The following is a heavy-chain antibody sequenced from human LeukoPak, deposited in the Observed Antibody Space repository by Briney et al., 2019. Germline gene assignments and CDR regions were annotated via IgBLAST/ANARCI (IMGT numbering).Heavy chain of an antibody. D-gene: IGHD6-19*01. J-gene: IGHJ4*02. CDR1: GFTFSSYG. Sequence: PGGSLRLSCVASGFTFSSYGMNWVRQAPGKGLEWVSAISGSGGSTEYADSVKGRFTISRDNSKNTLYLQMNSLNAEDTAVYYCAKSGSVWYYFDYWGQGTLVTVSS. CDR2: ISGSGGST. CDR3: AKSGSVWYYFDY. V-gene: IGHV3-23*01.